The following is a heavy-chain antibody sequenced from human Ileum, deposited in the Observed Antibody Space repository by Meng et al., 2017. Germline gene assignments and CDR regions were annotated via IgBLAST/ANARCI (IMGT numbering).Heavy chain of an antibody. D-gene: IGHD3-10*01. Sequence: QVQLQEWGPGLMQPSGTLSLTCTVSGVSITSTYWWSWLRQPPGKGLEWIGEISNSGKTVYSPSLKSRVRISLDKSNNQFSLTLNSVTAADTAMYYCARERIRELGLFDSWGQGTLVTVSS. V-gene: IGHV4-4*02. J-gene: IGHJ4*02. CDR3: ARERIRELGLFDS. CDR1: GVSITSTYW. CDR2: ISNSGKT.